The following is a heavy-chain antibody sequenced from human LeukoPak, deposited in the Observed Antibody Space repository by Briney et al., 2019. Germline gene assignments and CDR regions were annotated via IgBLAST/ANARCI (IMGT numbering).Heavy chain of an antibody. Sequence: GASVKVSCTASGYTFTGYYMHWVRQAPGQGLEWMGRINPNSGGTNYAQKFQGRVTMTRDTSISTAYMELSRLRSDDTAVYYCARVNYYDSSGPFDYWGQGTLVTVSS. CDR1: GYTFTGYY. J-gene: IGHJ4*02. D-gene: IGHD3-22*01. CDR3: ARVNYYDSSGPFDY. V-gene: IGHV1-2*06. CDR2: INPNSGGT.